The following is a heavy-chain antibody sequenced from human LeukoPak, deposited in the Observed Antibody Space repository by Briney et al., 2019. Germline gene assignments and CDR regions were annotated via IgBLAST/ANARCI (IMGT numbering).Heavy chain of an antibody. CDR2: ISSSSSYI. CDR1: GFTFSSYS. J-gene: IGHJ6*02. V-gene: IGHV3-21*01. CDR3: ARVGGNDFWSGYSQGGYYYYGMDV. D-gene: IGHD3-3*01. Sequence: GGSLRLSCAASGFTFSSYSMNWVRQAPGKGLEWVSSISSSSSYIYYADSVKGRFTISRDNAKNSPYLQMNSLRAEDTAVYYCARVGGNDFWSGYSQGGYYYYGMDVWGQGTTVTVSS.